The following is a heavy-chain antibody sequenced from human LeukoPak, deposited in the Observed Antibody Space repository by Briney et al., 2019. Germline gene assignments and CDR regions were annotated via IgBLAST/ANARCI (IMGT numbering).Heavy chain of an antibody. CDR1: GFTFSDYW. CDR3: ARDKVVGATYFDY. Sequence: GGSLRLSCAASGFTFSDYWMSWVRQAPGKGPEWVANIHQNGGERYYVDSVKGRFTISRDNAKNSLYLRMDSLRAEDTAIYYCARDKVVGATYFDYWGQGILVTVSS. J-gene: IGHJ4*02. D-gene: IGHD1-26*01. CDR2: IHQNGGER. V-gene: IGHV3-7*01.